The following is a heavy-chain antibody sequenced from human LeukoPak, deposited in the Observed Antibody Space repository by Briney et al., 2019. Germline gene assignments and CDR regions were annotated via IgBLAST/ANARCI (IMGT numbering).Heavy chain of an antibody. CDR3: AKDHLPGIVVADRDY. D-gene: IGHD6-19*01. J-gene: IGHJ4*02. CDR1: GFTLSSYW. Sequence: PGGSLRLSCAASGFTLSSYWMHWVRQAPGKGLVWVSRINSDGSSTSYADSVKGRFTISRDNAKNTLYLQMNSLRAEDTAVYYCAKDHLPGIVVADRDYWGQGTLVTVSS. CDR2: INSDGSST. V-gene: IGHV3-74*01.